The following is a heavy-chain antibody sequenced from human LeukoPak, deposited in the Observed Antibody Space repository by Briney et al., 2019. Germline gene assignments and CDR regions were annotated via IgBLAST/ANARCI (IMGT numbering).Heavy chain of an antibody. J-gene: IGHJ4*02. CDR1: GFTFNSYT. D-gene: IGHD2-21*02. CDR2: IVGRGDVT. V-gene: IGHV3-23*01. CDR3: AKEGPYCGGDCYGVFDY. Sequence: GGSLRLSCTASGFTFNSYTMSWVRQAPGRGMEWISAIVGRGDVTDHADSVKGRFTVSRDNSKNTLYLQMSGLRAEDTAVYHCAKEGPYCGGDCYGVFDYWGQGTLVTVSS.